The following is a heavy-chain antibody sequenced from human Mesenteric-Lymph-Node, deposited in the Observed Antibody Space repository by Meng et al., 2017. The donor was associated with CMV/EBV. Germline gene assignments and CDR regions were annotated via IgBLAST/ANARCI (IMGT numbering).Heavy chain of an antibody. V-gene: IGHV3-48*03. CDR3: AKDLDSSGYYYPIGWFDP. D-gene: IGHD3-22*01. Sequence: GGSLRLSCAASGFTFSSYEMNWVRQAPGKGLEWVSYISSSGSTIYYADSVKGRFTISRDNSKNTLYLQMNSLRAEDTAVYYCAKDLDSSGYYYPIGWFDPWGQGTLVTVSS. CDR1: GFTFSSYE. J-gene: IGHJ5*02. CDR2: ISSSGSTI.